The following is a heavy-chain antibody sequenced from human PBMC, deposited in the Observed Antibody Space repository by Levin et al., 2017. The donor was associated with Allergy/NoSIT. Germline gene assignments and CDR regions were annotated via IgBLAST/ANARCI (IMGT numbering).Heavy chain of an antibody. D-gene: IGHD6-13*01. CDR2: IYSGGST. J-gene: IGHJ6*02. CDR3: ARERGIAAAGTRHYYYYYGMDV. Sequence: SCAASGFTISSNYMSWVRQAPGKGLEWVSVIYSGGSTYYADSVKGRFTISRDNSKNTLYLQMNSLRAEDTAVYYCARERGIAAAGTRHYYYYYGMDVWGQGTTVTVSS. V-gene: IGHV3-53*01. CDR1: GFTISSNY.